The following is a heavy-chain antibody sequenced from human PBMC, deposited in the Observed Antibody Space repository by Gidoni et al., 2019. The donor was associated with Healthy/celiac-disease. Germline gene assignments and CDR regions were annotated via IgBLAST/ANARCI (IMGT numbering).Heavy chain of an antibody. J-gene: IGHJ4*02. Sequence: QVQLQDSRPGLVKPSQPLSLTSPVSAVSISSGGYYCSWIRQHPGKGLEWIGYINYSGSTYHNPTLKSRVTISVDTSKNQFSLKLSSVTAADTAVYYCARGDIVATIPFDYWGQGTLVTVSS. D-gene: IGHD5-12*01. V-gene: IGHV4-31*03. CDR1: AVSISSGGYY. CDR2: INYSGST. CDR3: ARGDIVATIPFDY.